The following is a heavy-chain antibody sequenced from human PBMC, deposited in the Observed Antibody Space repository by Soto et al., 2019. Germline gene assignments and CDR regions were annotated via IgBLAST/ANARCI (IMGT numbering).Heavy chain of an antibody. CDR1: GGSISSSSYY. D-gene: IGHD4-17*01. V-gene: IGHV4-39*01. CDR2: IYYSGST. CDR3: ARQSYGDFSDY. J-gene: IGHJ4*02. Sequence: QLRLQESGPGLVKPSETLSLTCTVSGGSISSSSYYWGWIRQPPGKGLEWIGSIYYSGSTYYNPSLKSRVTISVDTSKNQFSLKLSSVTAADTAVYYCARQSYGDFSDYWGQGTLVTVSS.